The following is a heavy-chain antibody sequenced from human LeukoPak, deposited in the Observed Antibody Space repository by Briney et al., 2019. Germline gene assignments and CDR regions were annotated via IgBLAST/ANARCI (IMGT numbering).Heavy chain of an antibody. Sequence: GGSLRLSCAASGFTFTSYAMTWVRQAPGKGLEWVSSISGSGDSTYYADSAKGRFTISRDNAKNSLYLQMNSLRAEDTAVYYCARDSPLESCDYWGQGTLVTVSS. D-gene: IGHD1-26*01. CDR3: ARDSPLESCDY. J-gene: IGHJ4*02. CDR1: GFTFTSYA. V-gene: IGHV3-23*01. CDR2: ISGSGDST.